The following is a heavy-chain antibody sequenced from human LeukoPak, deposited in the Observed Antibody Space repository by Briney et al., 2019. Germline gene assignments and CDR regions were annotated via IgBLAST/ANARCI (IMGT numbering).Heavy chain of an antibody. D-gene: IGHD5-12*01. Sequence: SETLSLTCTVSGDSISSSSYYWGWIRQPPGKGLEWMGSIYYSGSTYYNPSLKSRVAVSVDTSKNQFSLKLTSVTAADTAVYFCVRGVWIYSYWGQGTLVTVS. CDR2: IYYSGST. V-gene: IGHV4-39*01. CDR1: GDSISSSSYY. J-gene: IGHJ4*02. CDR3: VRGVWIYSY.